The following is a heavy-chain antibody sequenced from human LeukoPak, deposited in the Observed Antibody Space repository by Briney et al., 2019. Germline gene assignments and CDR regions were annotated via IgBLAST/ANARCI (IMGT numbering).Heavy chain of an antibody. CDR2: ISYDGSNK. CDR3: VSGWTFDY. J-gene: IGHJ4*02. V-gene: IGHV3-30*03. Sequence: PGGSLRLSCAASGFTFSRYGMHWVRQAPGKGLEWVAVISYDGSNKYYADSVKGRFTISRDNSKNTLYLQMNSLRAEDTAVYYCVSGWTFDYWGQGTLVTVSS. CDR1: GFTFSRYG. D-gene: IGHD6-19*01.